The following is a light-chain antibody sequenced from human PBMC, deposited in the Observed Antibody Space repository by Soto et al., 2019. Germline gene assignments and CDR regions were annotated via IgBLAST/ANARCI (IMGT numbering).Light chain of an antibody. CDR3: QQYGYSPPWT. CDR2: DAS. Sequence: EIVLTQSPATLSLSPGERATLSCRASQSIPSNYLAWYQQKPGQAPRLLIYDASSRATGIPDRFSGSGSGTDFTLTISRLEPEDLVVYYCQQYGYSPPWTFGQGTKVDIK. V-gene: IGKV3-20*01. CDR1: QSIPSNY. J-gene: IGKJ1*01.